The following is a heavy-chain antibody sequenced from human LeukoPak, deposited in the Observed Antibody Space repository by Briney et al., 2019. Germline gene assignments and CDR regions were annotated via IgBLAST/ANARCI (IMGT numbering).Heavy chain of an antibody. CDR3: ARAPPVGPTTSPDY. Sequence: AASVKVSCKASGYTFTDSFMHWVRQAPGQGPEWMGRINPNTGGTNYAQKFQGRVSMTRDPSLSTAYLELISLTSDDTAVYYCARAPPVGPTTSPDYWGQGTLVTASS. CDR1: GYTFTDSF. J-gene: IGHJ4*02. CDR2: INPNTGGT. V-gene: IGHV1-2*06. D-gene: IGHD1-26*01.